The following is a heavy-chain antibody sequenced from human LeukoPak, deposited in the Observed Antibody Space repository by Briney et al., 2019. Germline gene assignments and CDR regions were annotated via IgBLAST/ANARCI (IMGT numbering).Heavy chain of an antibody. CDR3: AREGAVAGTWLGFDY. V-gene: IGHV1-18*01. J-gene: IGHJ4*02. Sequence: ASVKVSCKASGYTFTSYGISWVRQAPGQGLEWMGWISAYNGNTNYAQKLQGRVTMTTDTSTSTAYMELRSLRSDDTAVYYCAREGAVAGTWLGFDYWGQGTLATVFS. CDR1: GYTFTSYG. CDR2: ISAYNGNT. D-gene: IGHD6-19*01.